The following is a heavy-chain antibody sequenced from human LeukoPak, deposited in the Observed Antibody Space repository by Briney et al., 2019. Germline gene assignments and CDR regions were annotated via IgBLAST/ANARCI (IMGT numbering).Heavy chain of an antibody. Sequence: SVKVSCKVSGYTLTELSMHWVRQAPGQGLEWMGGIIPIFGTANYAQKFQGRVTITADESTSTAYMELSSLRSEDTAVYYCARDDGYGMDVWGQGTTVTVSS. J-gene: IGHJ6*02. CDR3: ARDDGYGMDV. CDR2: IIPIFGTA. V-gene: IGHV1-69*13. CDR1: GYTLTELS.